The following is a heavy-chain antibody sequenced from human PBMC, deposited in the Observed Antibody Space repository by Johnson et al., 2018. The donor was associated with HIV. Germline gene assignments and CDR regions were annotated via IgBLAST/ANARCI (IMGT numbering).Heavy chain of an antibody. J-gene: IGHJ3*02. CDR3: AKRNYGSGRNAFDI. V-gene: IGHV3-23*01. Sequence: RFTISRDNSKNTLYLQMNSLRAEDTAVYYCAKRNYGSGRNAFDIWGQGTLVTVSS. D-gene: IGHD3-10*01.